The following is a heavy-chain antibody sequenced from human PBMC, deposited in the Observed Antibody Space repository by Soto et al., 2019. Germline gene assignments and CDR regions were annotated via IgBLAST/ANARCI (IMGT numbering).Heavy chain of an antibody. CDR3: ARHSDGYGYFDH. V-gene: IGHV5-51*01. J-gene: IGHJ4*02. CDR2: IFPGDSDA. D-gene: IGHD5-18*01. Sequence: PGESLKISCGASGYRFTTFWIGWVRQIPGKGLEWMGIIFPGDSDAKYSPSFQGQVTFSVDKSISTAYLQWNSLKASDSAIYYCARHSDGYGYFDHWGQGTVVTVSS. CDR1: GYRFTTFW.